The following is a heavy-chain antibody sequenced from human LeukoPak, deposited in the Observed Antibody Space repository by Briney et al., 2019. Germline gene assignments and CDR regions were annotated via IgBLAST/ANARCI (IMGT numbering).Heavy chain of an antibody. Sequence: SETLSLTCAVYGGSFSGYYWSWIRQPPGKGLEWIGEINHSGSTNYNPSLKSRVTISVDTSKNQFSLKLSSETAADTAVYYCASLHGIALFDPWGQGTLVTVSS. V-gene: IGHV4-34*01. D-gene: IGHD2-15*01. CDR3: ASLHGIALFDP. CDR1: GGSFSGYY. CDR2: INHSGST. J-gene: IGHJ5*02.